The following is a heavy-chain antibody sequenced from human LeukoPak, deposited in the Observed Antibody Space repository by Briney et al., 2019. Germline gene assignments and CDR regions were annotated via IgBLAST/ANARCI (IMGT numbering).Heavy chain of an antibody. J-gene: IGHJ4*02. V-gene: IGHV4-59*08. CDR3: ARGPPPDLDY. CDR1: GGSISNYY. CDR2: IYYSGSA. Sequence: SETLSLTCTVSGGSISNYYWSWIRQSPGKGLEWIGFIYYSGSANYNPSLKSRLTISVDTSQNQFSLKLTSVTAADTAVYYCARGPPPDLDYWGRGTLVTVSS.